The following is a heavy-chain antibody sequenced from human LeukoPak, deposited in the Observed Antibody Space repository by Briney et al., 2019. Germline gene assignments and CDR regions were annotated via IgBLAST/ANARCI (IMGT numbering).Heavy chain of an antibody. CDR2: IRYDGSNK. Sequence: GGSLRLSCAASGFTFSSYGMHWVRQAPGKGLEWVAFIRYDGSNKYYADSVKGRFTISRDNSKNTLYLQMNSLRAEDTAVYYCAKDETNAGRKVVPAALMDVWGKGTRVPVSS. CDR3: AKDETNAGRKVVPAALMDV. J-gene: IGHJ6*04. D-gene: IGHD2-2*01. V-gene: IGHV3-30*02. CDR1: GFTFSSYG.